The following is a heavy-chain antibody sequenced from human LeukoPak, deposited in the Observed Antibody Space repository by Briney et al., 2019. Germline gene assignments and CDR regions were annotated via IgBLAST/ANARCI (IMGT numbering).Heavy chain of an antibody. V-gene: IGHV1-46*02. CDR1: GYTFNSYY. D-gene: IGHD2-2*01. CDR3: ARPGDCSSTSCPAPNFDY. CDR2: INPSGGST. J-gene: IGHJ4*02. Sequence: ASVSVSCKASGYTFNSYYMHWVRQAPGQGLEWMGLINPSGGSTSYAQKFQGRVTMTRDTSTSTVYMELSSLRSEDTAVYYCARPGDCSSTSCPAPNFDYWGQGTLVTVSS.